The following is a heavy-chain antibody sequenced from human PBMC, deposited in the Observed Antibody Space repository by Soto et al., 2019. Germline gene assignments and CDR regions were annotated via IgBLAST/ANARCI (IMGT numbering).Heavy chain of an antibody. CDR2: ISTYSGDT. Sequence: GASVKVSCKASGYTFFTYDISWVRQAPGQGLEWMGWISTYSGDTKYAQKFQGRVTMTTDTSTTTAYLELRSLRSDDTAVYYCAKGDSSSWYYFDYWGQGTLVTVSS. V-gene: IGHV1-18*01. CDR3: AKGDSSSWYYFDY. CDR1: GYTFFTYD. J-gene: IGHJ4*02. D-gene: IGHD6-13*01.